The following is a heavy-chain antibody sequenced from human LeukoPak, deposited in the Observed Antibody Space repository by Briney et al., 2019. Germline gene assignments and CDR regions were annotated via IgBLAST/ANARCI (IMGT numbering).Heavy chain of an antibody. D-gene: IGHD3-10*01. CDR1: GYTFTSYA. V-gene: IGHV7-4-1*02. CDR2: INTNTGNP. Sequence: GASVKVSCKASGYTFTSYAMNWVRQAPGQGLEWMGWINTNTGNPTYAQGFTGRFVFSLDTSVSTAYLQISSLKAEDTAVYYCARVWNHMVRGEDYFDYWGQGTLVTVSS. CDR3: ARVWNHMVRGEDYFDY. J-gene: IGHJ4*02.